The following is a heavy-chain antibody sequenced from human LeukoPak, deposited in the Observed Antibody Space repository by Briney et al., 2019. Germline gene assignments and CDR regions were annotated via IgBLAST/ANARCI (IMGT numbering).Heavy chain of an antibody. D-gene: IGHD3-10*01. Sequence: ASVKVSRKASGYTFTSYGISWVRQAPGQGLEWMGWISAYNGNTNYAQKLQGRVTMTTDTSTSTAYMELRSLRSDDTAVYYCARAPKPYYYGSGSYFPPWFDPWGQGTLVTVSS. J-gene: IGHJ5*02. CDR1: GYTFTSYG. CDR3: ARAPKPYYYGSGSYFPPWFDP. CDR2: ISAYNGNT. V-gene: IGHV1-18*01.